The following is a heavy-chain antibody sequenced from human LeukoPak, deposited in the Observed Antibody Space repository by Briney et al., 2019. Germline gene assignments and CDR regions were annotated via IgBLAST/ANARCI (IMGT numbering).Heavy chain of an antibody. CDR2: ISSSSYI. CDR3: ASYGPRGFDY. J-gene: IGHJ4*02. CDR1: GFTFSDYY. Sequence: GGSLRLSCAASGFTFSDYYMSWIRQAPGKGLGWVSYISSSSYIYYADSVKGRFTISRDNAKNSLYLQMNSLRAEDTAVYYCASYGPRGFDYWGQGTLVTVSS. V-gene: IGHV3-11*06. D-gene: IGHD3-10*01.